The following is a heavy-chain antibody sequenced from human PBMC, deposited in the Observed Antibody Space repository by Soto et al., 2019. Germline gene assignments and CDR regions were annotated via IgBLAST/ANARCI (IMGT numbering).Heavy chain of an antibody. CDR1: GDSITSNSYF. D-gene: IGHD6-19*01. V-gene: IGHV4-39*01. CDR2: IYYSGTT. CDR3: ARHDGFSSGWIFDY. J-gene: IGHJ4*01. Sequence: SETLSLTCTVSGDSITSNSYFWAWIRQPPGKGLEWIGSIYYSGTTYYNPSLKSRVTISVDRSKNQFSLKLSSVTAADTAVYYCARHDGFSSGWIFDYWGHGTLVTVSS.